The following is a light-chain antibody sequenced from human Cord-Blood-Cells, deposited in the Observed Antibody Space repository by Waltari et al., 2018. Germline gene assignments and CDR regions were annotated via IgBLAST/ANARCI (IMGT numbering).Light chain of an antibody. V-gene: IGLV2-11*01. CDR2: DVS. CDR3: CSYAGSYTVV. CDR1: RSGVGGYTY. Sequence: HSALTHPRSASGSPGTSVTLPGPGTRSGVGGYTYLPWYQQHPGKAPNLMIYDVSKRPSGVPDRFSGSKSGNTASLTISGLQAEDEADYYCCSYAGSYTVVFGGGTKLTVL. J-gene: IGLJ2*01.